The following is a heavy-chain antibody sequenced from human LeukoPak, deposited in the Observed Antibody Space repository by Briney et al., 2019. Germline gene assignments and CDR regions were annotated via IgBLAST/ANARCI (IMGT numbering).Heavy chain of an antibody. CDR1: GYTFTRHD. CDR3: ARQCTNGVCYDY. D-gene: IGHD2-8*01. Sequence: ASVKVSCKASGYTFTRHDINWVRQATGQGLEWMGGIIPIFGTANYAQKFQGRVTITTDESTSTAYMELSSLRSEDTAVYYCARQCTNGVCYDYWGQGTLVTVSS. V-gene: IGHV1-69*05. CDR2: IIPIFGTA. J-gene: IGHJ4*02.